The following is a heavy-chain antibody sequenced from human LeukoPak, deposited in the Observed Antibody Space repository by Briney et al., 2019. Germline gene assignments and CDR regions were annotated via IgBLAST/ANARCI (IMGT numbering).Heavy chain of an antibody. V-gene: IGHV3-48*01. Sequence: GGSLRLSCAASGFTFSSYSMNWVRQAPGKGLEWVSYISSSSSTIYYADSVKGRFTISRDNAKNSLYLQMNSLRAEDTAVYYCAREPGIGGYYYMDVWGKGTTVTVSS. CDR3: AREPGIGGYYYMDV. J-gene: IGHJ6*03. CDR2: ISSSSSTI. CDR1: GFTFSSYS. D-gene: IGHD3-10*01.